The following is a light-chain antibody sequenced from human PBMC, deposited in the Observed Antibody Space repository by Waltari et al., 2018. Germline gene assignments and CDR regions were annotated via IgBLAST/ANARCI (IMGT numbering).Light chain of an antibody. Sequence: DIQMTQSPSTLSASVGDRVTITCRASQTITNWLAWYQQKPGEAPKLLIYKASTLEKGVPSRFSGSGSGTEFTLTISSLQPDDFATYYCQQYDNYPYTFGQGTKLEIK. CDR2: KAS. J-gene: IGKJ2*01. CDR1: QTITNW. CDR3: QQYDNYPYT. V-gene: IGKV1-5*03.